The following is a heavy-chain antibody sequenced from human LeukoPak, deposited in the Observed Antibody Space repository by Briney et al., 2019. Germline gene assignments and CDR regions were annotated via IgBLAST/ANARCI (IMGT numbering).Heavy chain of an antibody. J-gene: IGHJ4*02. Sequence: GASVKVSCKASGYTFTSYYMHWVRQAPGQGLEWMGIINPSGGSTSYAQKFQGRVTMTRDTSTSTVYKELSSLRSEDTAVYYCAREPSLLGYCSSTSCYDSPGPRHFDYWGQGTLVTVSS. D-gene: IGHD2-2*01. CDR1: GYTFTSYY. CDR2: INPSGGST. V-gene: IGHV1-46*01. CDR3: AREPSLLGYCSSTSCYDSPGPRHFDY.